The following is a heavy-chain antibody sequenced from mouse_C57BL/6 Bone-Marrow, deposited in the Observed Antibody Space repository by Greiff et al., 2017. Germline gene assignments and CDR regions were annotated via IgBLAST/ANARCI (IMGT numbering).Heavy chain of an antibody. Sequence: EVKLQESGPELVKPGASVKISCKASGYSFTGYYMHWVKQSHGNILDWIGYIYPYNGVSSYNQKFKGKATLTVDKSSSTAYMELRSLTSKDSADYYCARYGAAQDFDYWGKGTTLTVSS. V-gene: IGHV1-31*01. J-gene: IGHJ2*01. CDR3: ARYGAAQDFDY. D-gene: IGHD3-2*02. CDR1: GYSFTGYY. CDR2: IYPYNGVS.